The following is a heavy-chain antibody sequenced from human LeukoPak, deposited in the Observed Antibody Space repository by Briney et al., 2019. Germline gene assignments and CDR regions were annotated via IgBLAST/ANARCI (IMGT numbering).Heavy chain of an antibody. J-gene: IGHJ4*02. V-gene: IGHV4-59*11. CDR1: GGSISSHY. CDR3: ARFDFWTGYLVY. D-gene: IGHD3/OR15-3a*01. CDR2: LFYSGST. Sequence: SETLSLTCTVSGGSISSHYWSWIRQPPGKGLEWIGYLFYSGSTNYNPSLKSRVTMSVDTTKNQFSLKLISVTAVDTAVYYCARFDFWTGYLVYWGQGILVTVSS.